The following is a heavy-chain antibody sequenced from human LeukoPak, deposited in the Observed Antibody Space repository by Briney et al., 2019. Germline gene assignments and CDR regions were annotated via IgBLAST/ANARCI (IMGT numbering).Heavy chain of an antibody. D-gene: IGHD2-8*01. CDR3: AREGDKYANWFDT. Sequence: SSETLSLTCNVSGFSITSGYYWGWIRQPPGKGLEWIGSIYHSGTTHFNPSFKSRVTISVDTSKNHFSLNLSSVTAADTAVYYCAREGDKYANWFDTWGQGTLVTVSS. J-gene: IGHJ5*02. V-gene: IGHV4-38-2*02. CDR2: IYHSGTT. CDR1: GFSITSGYY.